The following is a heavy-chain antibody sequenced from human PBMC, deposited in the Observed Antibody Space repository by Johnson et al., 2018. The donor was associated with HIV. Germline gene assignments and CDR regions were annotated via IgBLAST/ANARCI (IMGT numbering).Heavy chain of an antibody. CDR1: GFTFSNAW. CDR2: IKSKTDGGTT. J-gene: IGHJ3*02. D-gene: IGHD3-22*01. V-gene: IGHV3-15*01. CDR3: TTDLGYYDSSGDAFDI. Sequence: VQLVESGGGLVKPGGSLRLSCAASGFTFSNAWMSWVRQAPGKGLEWVGRIKSKTDGGTTDYAAPVKGRFTISRDDSKNTLYMQMNSLKTEDTAVYYCTTDLGYYDSSGDAFDIWGQGTMVTVSS.